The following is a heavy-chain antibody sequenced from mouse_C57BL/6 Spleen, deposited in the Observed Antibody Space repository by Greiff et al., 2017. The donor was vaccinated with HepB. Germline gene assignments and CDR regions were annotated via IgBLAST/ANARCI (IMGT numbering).Heavy chain of an antibody. Sequence: QVQLQQPGAELVKPGASVKLSCKASGYTFTSYWLQWVNQRPGQGLEWIGELDPSDSYTNYNQKFKGKATLTVDTSSSTAYMQLSSLTSEDSAVYYCAREYGSSPFDYWGQGTTLTVSA. CDR3: AREYGSSPFDY. J-gene: IGHJ2*01. CDR2: LDPSDSYT. V-gene: IGHV1-50*01. CDR1: GYTFTSYW. D-gene: IGHD1-1*01.